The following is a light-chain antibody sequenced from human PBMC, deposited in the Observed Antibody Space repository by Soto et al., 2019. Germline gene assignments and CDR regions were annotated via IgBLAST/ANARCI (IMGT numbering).Light chain of an antibody. CDR1: RGISNW. CDR3: QQADSFPLT. CDR2: AAS. J-gene: IGKJ4*01. V-gene: IGKV1-12*01. Sequence: DIQMTQSPSSVSAAVGDRVTITCRASRGISNWLAWYQQKPGEDPKLLIYAASSLQSGVPSRFSGSGSGTDFYLTINSLQPEDFATYCCQQADSFPLTFGGGTKVEMK.